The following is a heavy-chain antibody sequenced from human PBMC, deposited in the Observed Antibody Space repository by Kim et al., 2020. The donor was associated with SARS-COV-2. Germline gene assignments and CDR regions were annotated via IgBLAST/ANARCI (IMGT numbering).Heavy chain of an antibody. CDR1: GFTFGDSG. D-gene: IGHD3-16*01. Sequence: GGSLRLSCQTSGFTFGDSGINWIRQAPGKGLECVAYITNTGSGGTTAYAASVKGRFTISRDDSNSIAYLQMNSLKTEDTGVYYCNRWVGGQSFSSYWGQGTLVTVSS. J-gene: IGHJ4*02. CDR2: ITNTGSGGTT. V-gene: IGHV3-49*03. CDR3: NRWVGGQSFSSY.